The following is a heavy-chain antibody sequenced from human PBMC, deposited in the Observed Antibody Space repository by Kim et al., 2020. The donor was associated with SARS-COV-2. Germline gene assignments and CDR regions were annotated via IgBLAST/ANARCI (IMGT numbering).Heavy chain of an antibody. Sequence: SQKFQGRVPITRDTSASTAYMELSSLRSEDTAVYYCARPDYDSLFYFDYWGQGTLVTVSS. V-gene: IGHV1-3*01. D-gene: IGHD3-9*01. CDR3: ARPDYDSLFYFDY. J-gene: IGHJ4*02.